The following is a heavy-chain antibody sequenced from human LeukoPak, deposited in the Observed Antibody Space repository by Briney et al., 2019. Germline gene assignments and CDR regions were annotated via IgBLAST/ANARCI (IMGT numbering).Heavy chain of an antibody. D-gene: IGHD1-26*01. Sequence: KPSETLSLTCTVSGGSISSYYWSWIRQPPGKGLEWIGYIYYSGSTNYNPSLKSRVTLSVDTSKNQFSLKLNSVTAADTAVYYCARDRVGATTSGGLDYWGQGTLVTVSS. CDR3: ARDRVGATTSGGLDY. CDR2: IYYSGST. J-gene: IGHJ4*02. CDR1: GGSISSYY. V-gene: IGHV4-59*01.